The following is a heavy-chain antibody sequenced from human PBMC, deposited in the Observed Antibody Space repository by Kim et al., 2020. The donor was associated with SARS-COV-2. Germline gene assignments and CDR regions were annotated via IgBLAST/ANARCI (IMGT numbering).Heavy chain of an antibody. CDR2: ISYDGSNK. CDR1: GFTFSSYA. V-gene: IGHV3-30*04. D-gene: IGHD6-19*01. CDR3: ARVPRGGWPYYYYYGMDV. Sequence: GGSLRLSCAASGFTFSSYAMHWVRQAPGKGLEWVAVISYDGSNKYYADSVKGRFTISRDNSKNTLYLQMNSLRAEDTAVYYCARVPRGGWPYYYYYGMDVWGQGTTVTVSS. J-gene: IGHJ6*02.